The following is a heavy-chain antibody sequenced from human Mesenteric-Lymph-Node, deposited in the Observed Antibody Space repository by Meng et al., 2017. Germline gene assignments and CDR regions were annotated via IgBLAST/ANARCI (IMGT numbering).Heavy chain of an antibody. Sequence: GESLKISCAASGFTFSSSTMNWVRQAPGKGLEWVSYISSSGSTIYYADSVKGRFTISRDNAKNSLYLQMNSLRAEDTAVYYCARMVGSTSLDYWGQGTLVTVSS. D-gene: IGHD2-2*01. V-gene: IGHV3-48*04. J-gene: IGHJ4*02. CDR1: GFTFSSST. CDR2: ISSSGSTI. CDR3: ARMVGSTSLDY.